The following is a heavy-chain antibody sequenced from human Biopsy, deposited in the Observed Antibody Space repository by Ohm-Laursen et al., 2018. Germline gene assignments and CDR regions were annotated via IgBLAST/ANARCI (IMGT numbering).Heavy chain of an antibody. CDR2: IKWNSGKI. CDR3: ARDTGTMVRGVPYQ. Sequence: SLRLSCAASGFTLGDYAMHWVRQVPGKGLEWVSGIKWNSGKIDYADSVKGRFTISRDNAKNSLYLHMNSLRTEDSAFYYCARDTGTMVRGVPYQWGQGTQVTVSS. J-gene: IGHJ4*02. V-gene: IGHV3-9*01. CDR1: GFTLGDYA. D-gene: IGHD3-10*01.